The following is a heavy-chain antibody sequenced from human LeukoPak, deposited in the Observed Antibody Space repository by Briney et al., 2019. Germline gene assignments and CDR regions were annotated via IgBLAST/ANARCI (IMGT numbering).Heavy chain of an antibody. V-gene: IGHV4-34*01. CDR1: GGSFSGYY. D-gene: IGHD3-3*01. J-gene: IGHJ4*02. CDR3: ARGPRITIFGVVIIRFDY. Sequence: SETLSLTCAVYGGSFSGYYWSWIRQPPGKGLEWIGEINHSGRTNYNPSLKSRVTISVDTSKNQFSLKLSSVTAADTAVYYCARGPRITIFGVVIIRFDYWGQGTPVTVSS. CDR2: INHSGRT.